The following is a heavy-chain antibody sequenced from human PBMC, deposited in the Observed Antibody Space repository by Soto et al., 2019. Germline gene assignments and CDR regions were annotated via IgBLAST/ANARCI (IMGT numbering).Heavy chain of an antibody. CDR2: IIPIFGTA. CDR1: GGTFSSYA. CDR3: ASLVYDILTGILSYGMDV. V-gene: IGHV1-69*06. Sequence: SVKVSCKASGGTFSSYAISWVRQAPGQGLEWMGGIIPIFGTANYAQKVQGRVTITGDKTTSVAYMELSSLRYEDSAVYYCASLVYDILTGILSYGMDVWGQGTTVTVSS. J-gene: IGHJ6*02. D-gene: IGHD3-9*01.